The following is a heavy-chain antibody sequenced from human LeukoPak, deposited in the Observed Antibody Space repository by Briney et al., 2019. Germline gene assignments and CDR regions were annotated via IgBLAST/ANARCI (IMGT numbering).Heavy chain of an antibody. V-gene: IGHV3-23*01. J-gene: IGHJ6*03. CDR3: AKVVYYYYYMDV. CDR2: ISGSGGST. CDR1: GFTFSSYG. Sequence: PGGSLRLSCAASGFTFSSYGMSWVRQAPGKGLEWVSAISGSGGSTYYADSVKGRFTISRDNSKNTLYLQMNSLRAEHTAVYYCAKVVYYYYYMDVWGKGTTVTISS.